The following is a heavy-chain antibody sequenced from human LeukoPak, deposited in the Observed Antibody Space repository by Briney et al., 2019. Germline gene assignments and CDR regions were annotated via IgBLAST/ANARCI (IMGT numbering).Heavy chain of an antibody. V-gene: IGHV4-61*02. CDR3: ARDEVGATEGAFDI. D-gene: IGHD1-26*01. Sequence: PSETLSLTCTVSGGSISSGSYYWSWIRQPAGKGLEWIGRIYTSGSTNYNPSLKSRVTISVDTSKNQFSLKLSSVTAADTAVYYCARDEVGATEGAFDIWGQGTMVTVSS. CDR2: IYTSGST. J-gene: IGHJ3*02. CDR1: GGSISSGSYY.